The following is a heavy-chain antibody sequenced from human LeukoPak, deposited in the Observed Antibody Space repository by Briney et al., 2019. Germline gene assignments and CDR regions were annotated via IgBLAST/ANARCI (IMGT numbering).Heavy chain of an antibody. CDR3: AGEYYDFWSGYPSWFDP. D-gene: IGHD3-3*01. CDR1: GFTFSSYS. CDR2: ISSSSSYI. J-gene: IGHJ5*02. Sequence: RSGGSLRLSCAASGFTFSSYSMNWVRQAPGKGLEWVSSISSSSSYIYYADSVKGRFTISRDNAKNSLYLQMNSLRTEDTAVYYCAGEYYDFWSGYPSWFDPWGQGTLVTVSS. V-gene: IGHV3-21*01.